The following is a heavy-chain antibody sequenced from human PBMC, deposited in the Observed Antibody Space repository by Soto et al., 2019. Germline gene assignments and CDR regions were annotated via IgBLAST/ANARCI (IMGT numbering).Heavy chain of an antibody. CDR1: GFTFSSYA. V-gene: IGHV3-23*01. Sequence: PGGSLRLSCAASGFTFSSYAMSWVRQAPGKGLEWVSAISGSGGSTYYADSVKGRFTISRDNSKNTLYLQMNSLRAEDTAVYYCAKSAGIVVVPAATFPYFDYWGQGTLVTVSS. CDR2: ISGSGGST. CDR3: AKSAGIVVVPAATFPYFDY. J-gene: IGHJ4*02. D-gene: IGHD2-2*01.